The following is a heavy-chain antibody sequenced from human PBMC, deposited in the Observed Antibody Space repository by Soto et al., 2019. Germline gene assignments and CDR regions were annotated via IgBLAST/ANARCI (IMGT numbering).Heavy chain of an antibody. J-gene: IGHJ4*02. CDR1: GFTFSSYG. Sequence: GGSLRLSCAASGFTFSSYGMHWVRQAPGKGLEWVAVIWYDGSNKYYADSVKGRFTISRDNSKNTLYLQMNSLRAEDTAVYYCARPSANDYPYFDYWGQGTLVTVSS. V-gene: IGHV3-33*01. CDR2: IWYDGSNK. D-gene: IGHD4-17*01. CDR3: ARPSANDYPYFDY.